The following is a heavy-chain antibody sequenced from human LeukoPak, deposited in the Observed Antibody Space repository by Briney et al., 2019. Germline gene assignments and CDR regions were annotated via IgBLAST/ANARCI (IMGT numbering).Heavy chain of an antibody. CDR2: IYWDDDK. D-gene: IGHD1-1*01. Sequence: SGPTLVKPTQTLTLTCTFSGFSLSTSGVGVGWIRQPPGKALEWLALIYWDDDKRYSPSLKSRLTITKDASKNQVVLTMTNMDPVDTATYYCAHLPLVVQAFDIWGQGTMVTVSS. J-gene: IGHJ3*02. V-gene: IGHV2-5*02. CDR3: AHLPLVVQAFDI. CDR1: GFSLSTSGVG.